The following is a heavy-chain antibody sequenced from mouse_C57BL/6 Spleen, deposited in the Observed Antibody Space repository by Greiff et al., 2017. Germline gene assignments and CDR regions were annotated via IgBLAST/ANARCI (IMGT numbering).Heavy chain of an antibody. CDR2: INPSSGYT. Sequence: QVHVKQSGAELAKPGASVKLSCKASGYTFTSYWMHWVKQRPGQGLEWIGYINPSSGYTKYNQKFKDKATLTADKSSSTAYMQLSSLTYEDSAVDYCARWKYSIPCAYWGQGTLVTVSA. D-gene: IGHD2-5*01. J-gene: IGHJ3*01. CDR1: GYTFTSYW. V-gene: IGHV1-7*01. CDR3: ARWKYSIPCAY.